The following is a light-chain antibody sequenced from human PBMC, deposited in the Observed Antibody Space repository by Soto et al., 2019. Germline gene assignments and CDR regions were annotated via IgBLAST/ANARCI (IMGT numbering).Light chain of an antibody. CDR1: QSISSW. V-gene: IGKV1-5*01. CDR3: HEYNSYSRT. Sequence: DIQMTQSPSTLSASVGDRVTITCRASQSISSWLAWYQQKPGKAPKLLIYDASSVESGVPSRFSGSGSGTESTLTISSLPPDDFATYCCHEYNSYSRTFGPGTKVDIK. CDR2: DAS. J-gene: IGKJ3*01.